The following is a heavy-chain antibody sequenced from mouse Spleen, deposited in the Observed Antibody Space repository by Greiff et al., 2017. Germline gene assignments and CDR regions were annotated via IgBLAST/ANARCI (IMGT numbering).Heavy chain of an antibody. CDR2: ISDGGNYT. J-gene: IGHJ4*01. V-gene: IGHV5-4*03. CDR3: ARGGYYGKDAMDY. CDR1: GFTFSSYG. Sequence: EVNLVESGGGLVKPGGSLKLSCAASGFTFSSYGMSWVRQTPEKRLEWVATISDGGNYTYYPDNVKGRFTISRDNAKNNLYLQMSHLKSEDTAMYYCARGGYYGKDAMDYWGQGTSVTVSS. D-gene: IGHD1-1*01.